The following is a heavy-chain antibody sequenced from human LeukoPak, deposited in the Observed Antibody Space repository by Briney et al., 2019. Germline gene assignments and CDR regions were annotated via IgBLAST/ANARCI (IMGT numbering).Heavy chain of an antibody. CDR2: ISSSSSYI. CDR3: ARDEGYCSSTSCYRYFDY. J-gene: IGHJ4*02. D-gene: IGHD2-2*01. Sequence: GGSLRLSCAASGFTFSSYSMNWVRQAPGKGLEWVSSISSSSSYIYYADSVKGRFTISRDNAKNSLYLQMNSLRAEDTAVYYCARDEGYCSSTSCYRYFDYWGQGTLVIVSS. V-gene: IGHV3-21*01. CDR1: GFTFSSYS.